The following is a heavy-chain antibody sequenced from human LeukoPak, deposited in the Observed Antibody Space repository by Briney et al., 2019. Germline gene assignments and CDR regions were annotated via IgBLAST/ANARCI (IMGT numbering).Heavy chain of an antibody. CDR3: ARGLTGGAMVRGVITASTFDY. D-gene: IGHD3-10*01. J-gene: IGHJ4*02. V-gene: IGHV4-34*01. Sequence: SETLSLTCTVSGYSMSSGYYWSWIRQPPGKGLEWIGEINHSGSTNYNPSLKSRVTISVDTSKNQFSLKLSSVTAADTAVYYCARGLTGGAMVRGVITASTFDYWGQGTLVTVSS. CDR2: INHSGST. CDR1: GYSMSSGYY.